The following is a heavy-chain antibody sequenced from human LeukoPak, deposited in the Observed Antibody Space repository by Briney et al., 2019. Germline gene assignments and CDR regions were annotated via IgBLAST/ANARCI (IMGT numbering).Heavy chain of an antibody. V-gene: IGHV3-21*01. J-gene: IGHJ4*02. D-gene: IGHD6-19*01. Sequence: GGSLRLSCAASGFTFSSYSMNWVRQAPGKGLEWVSSISSSSSYIYYADSVKGRFTTSRDNAKNSLYLQMNSLRAEDTAVYYCARPAHSSGWNYDYWGQGTLVTVSS. CDR2: ISSSSSYI. CDR3: ARPAHSSGWNYDY. CDR1: GFTFSSYS.